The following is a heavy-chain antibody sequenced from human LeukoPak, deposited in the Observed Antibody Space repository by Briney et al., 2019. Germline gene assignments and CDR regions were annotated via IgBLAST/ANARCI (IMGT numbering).Heavy chain of an antibody. V-gene: IGHV3-74*01. D-gene: IGHD2-2*01. CDR3: AKSRVLGVVPAGYNWFDP. CDR2: ISSDGTTR. J-gene: IGHJ5*02. Sequence: PGGSLRLSCAASKFMFNNYWMNWVRQAPGKGLVWVSRISSDGTTRTYADSVKGRFTISRDNANSTLYLQMDSLRAEDTALYYCAKSRVLGVVPAGYNWFDPWGQGTLVTVSS. CDR1: KFMFNNYW.